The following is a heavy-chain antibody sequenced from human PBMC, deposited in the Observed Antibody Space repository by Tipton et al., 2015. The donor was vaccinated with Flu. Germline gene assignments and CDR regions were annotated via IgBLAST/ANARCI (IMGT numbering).Heavy chain of an antibody. CDR3: ARAPGRPCSANACPNWFDP. D-gene: IGHD2-15*01. CDR1: GDSITSSSYF. J-gene: IGHJ5*02. Sequence: TLSLTCTVSGDSITSSSYFWGWIRQPPGKGLEWIGSIFHSGTTYYNPSLKSRVTISVDTSKNQFSLKMSSVTAADTAVHYCARAPGRPCSANACPNWFDPCGQGTLVTVSS. V-gene: IGHV4-39*07. CDR2: IFHSGTT.